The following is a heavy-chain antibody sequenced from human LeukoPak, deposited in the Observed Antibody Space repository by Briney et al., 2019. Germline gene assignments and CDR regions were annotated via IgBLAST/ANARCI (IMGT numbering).Heavy chain of an antibody. J-gene: IGHJ4*02. V-gene: IGHV4-59*08. CDR1: GGSISSYY. Sequence: PSETLSLTCTVSGGSISSYYWSWIRQPPGKGLEWIGYIYYSGSTNYNPSLKSRVTISVDTSKNQFSLKLSSVTAADTVVYYCARRSYYDSSGYTTFDYWGQGTLVTVSS. D-gene: IGHD3-22*01. CDR2: IYYSGST. CDR3: ARRSYYDSSGYTTFDY.